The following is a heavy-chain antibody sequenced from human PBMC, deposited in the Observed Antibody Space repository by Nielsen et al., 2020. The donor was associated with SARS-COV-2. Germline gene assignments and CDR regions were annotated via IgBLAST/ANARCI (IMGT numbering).Heavy chain of an antibody. CDR1: GFTFSSYA. V-gene: IGHV3-30-3*01. CDR2: ISYDGSNK. J-gene: IGHJ6*02. Sequence: GESLKISCAASGFTFSSYAMHWVRQAPGKGLEWVAVISYDGSNKYYADSVKGRFTISRDNSKNTLYLQINSLRAEDTAVYYCAREGYDYVWGSYRKARYGMDVWGQGTTVTVSS. CDR3: AREGYDYVWGSYRKARYGMDV. D-gene: IGHD3-16*02.